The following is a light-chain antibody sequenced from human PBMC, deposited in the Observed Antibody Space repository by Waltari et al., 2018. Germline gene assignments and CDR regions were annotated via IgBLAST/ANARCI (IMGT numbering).Light chain of an antibody. CDR3: LSYAGNDGYV. CDR2: DVS. V-gene: IGLV2-8*01. Sequence: QSALTQPPSASGSPGQSVTISCTGTSSDVGAYNYVSWYQQHPGKVPKLIITDVSKRPAGVPERFSGSKSGNTASLTVSGLQAEDGADYYGLSYAGNDGYVVGTGTRVTVL. CDR1: SSDVGAYNY. J-gene: IGLJ1*01.